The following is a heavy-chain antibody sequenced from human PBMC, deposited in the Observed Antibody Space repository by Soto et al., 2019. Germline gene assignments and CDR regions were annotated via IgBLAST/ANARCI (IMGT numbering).Heavy chain of an antibody. CDR2: ISSYNGNT. V-gene: IGHV1-18*04. CDR3: ARDLVLAVAGSDNWFDP. J-gene: IGHJ5*02. D-gene: IGHD6-19*01. Sequence: ASVKVSCKASGYTFTSYGISWVRQAPGQGLEWMGWISSYNGNTNYAQKLQDRVTMTTDTSTSTAYMELRSLRSDDTAVYYCARDLVLAVAGSDNWFDPWGQGTLVTVSS. CDR1: GYTFTSYG.